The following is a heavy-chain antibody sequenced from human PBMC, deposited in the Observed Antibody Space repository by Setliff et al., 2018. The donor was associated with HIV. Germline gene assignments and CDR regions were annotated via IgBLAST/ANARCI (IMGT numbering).Heavy chain of an antibody. CDR3: ARLGAEDFSDYDWVDY. D-gene: IGHD5-12*01. CDR1: GGSISSGTYY. CDR2: IYTSGST. J-gene: IGHJ4*02. Sequence: PSETLSLTCTVSGGSISSGTYYWSWIRQPAGKGLEWIGRIYTSGSTNYNPSLKTRVTLSVDTSKNQFSLNLNSVTAADTAVYYCARLGAEDFSDYDWVDYWGQGTLVTVSS. V-gene: IGHV4-61*02.